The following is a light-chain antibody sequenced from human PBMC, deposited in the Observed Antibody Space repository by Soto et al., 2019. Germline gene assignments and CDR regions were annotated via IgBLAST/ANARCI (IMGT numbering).Light chain of an antibody. V-gene: IGKV3-11*01. CDR1: QSFSNN. Sequence: EIVLTQSPATLSLSPGERATLSCRASQSFSNNLAWYQQKPGQAPRLLIYDSSTRATGIPPRFSGSGSGTDFTLTISSLEPADFAVYYCQQRGDWPRTFGQGTKV. CDR2: DSS. CDR3: QQRGDWPRT. J-gene: IGKJ1*01.